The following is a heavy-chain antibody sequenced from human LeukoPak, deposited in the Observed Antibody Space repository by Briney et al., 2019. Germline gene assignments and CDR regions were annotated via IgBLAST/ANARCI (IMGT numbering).Heavy chain of an antibody. D-gene: IGHD3-9*01. CDR2: ISWNSGSI. Sequence: GGSLRLSCAASGLTFDDYAMHWVRQAPGKGLEWVSGISWNSGSIGYADSVKGRFTISRDNAKNSLYLQMNSLRAEDTALYYCAKCDNYDILTGHFDYWGQGTLVTVSS. CDR1: GLTFDDYA. CDR3: AKCDNYDILTGHFDY. V-gene: IGHV3-9*01. J-gene: IGHJ4*02.